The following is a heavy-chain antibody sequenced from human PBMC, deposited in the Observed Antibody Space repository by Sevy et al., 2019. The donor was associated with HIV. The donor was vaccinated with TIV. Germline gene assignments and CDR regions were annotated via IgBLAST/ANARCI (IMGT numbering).Heavy chain of an antibody. D-gene: IGHD3-22*01. CDR3: ARLNVYYFDSSGYYTTGNAFDI. Sequence: GGSLRLSCAASEFTFSNYNMNWVRQAPGKGLEWVSIIYRGDSTNYADPVKGRFTISRDNSKNTLYLEMNNLRAEDTAVYYCARLNVYYFDSSGYYTTGNAFDIWGQGTLVTVSS. CDR1: EFTFSNYN. CDR2: IYRGDST. V-gene: IGHV3-53*01. J-gene: IGHJ3*02.